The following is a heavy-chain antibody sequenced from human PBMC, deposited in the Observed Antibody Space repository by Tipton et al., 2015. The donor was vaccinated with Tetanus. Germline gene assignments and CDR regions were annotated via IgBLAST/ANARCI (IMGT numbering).Heavy chain of an antibody. CDR1: GFTFSSYS. J-gene: IGHJ5*02. CDR3: ARAYCSSTSCYREDDWFDP. D-gene: IGHD2-2*02. Sequence: SLRLSCAASGFTFSSYSMNWVRQAPGKGLEWVSSISSSSSYIYYADSVKGRFTISRDNAKNSLYLQMNSLRAEDTAVYYCARAYCSSTSCYREDDWFDPWGQGTLVTVSS. V-gene: IGHV3-21*01. CDR2: ISSSSSYI.